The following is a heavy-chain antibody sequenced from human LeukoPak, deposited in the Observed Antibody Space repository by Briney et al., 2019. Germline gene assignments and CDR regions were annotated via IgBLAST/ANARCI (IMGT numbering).Heavy chain of an antibody. V-gene: IGHV3-23*01. Sequence: GGSLRLSCAASGFTFSSYAMNWVRRSPGKGLEWVSGISGSGGSTYYADSVKGRFTISRDNSKNTLYLQMNSLRAEDTAVCYCAKAAEYCSSASCYSPGYWGQGNLVTVSS. J-gene: IGHJ4*02. CDR2: ISGSGGST. D-gene: IGHD2-2*02. CDR1: GFTFSSYA. CDR3: AKAAEYCSSASCYSPGY.